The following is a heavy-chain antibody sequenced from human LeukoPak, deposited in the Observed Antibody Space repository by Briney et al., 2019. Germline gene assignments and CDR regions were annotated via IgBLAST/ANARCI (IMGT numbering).Heavy chain of an antibody. D-gene: IGHD5-12*01. J-gene: IGHJ4*02. CDR3: AKDYRYSGYDG. Sequence: GGSLRLSCAASGYTFSSYGMHWVRQAPGKGLEWVAVISHDGNNKYYADSVKGRFTISRDNSKNTMYMQMNSLRAEDTALYYCAKDYRYSGYDGWGQGTLVTVSS. CDR1: GYTFSSYG. CDR2: ISHDGNNK. V-gene: IGHV3-30*18.